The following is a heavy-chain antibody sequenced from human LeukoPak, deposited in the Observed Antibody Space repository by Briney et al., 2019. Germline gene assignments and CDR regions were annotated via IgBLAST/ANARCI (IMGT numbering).Heavy chain of an antibody. CDR2: ISYDGSNK. J-gene: IGHJ4*02. CDR1: GFSFSGSA. D-gene: IGHD2-8*01. CDR3: ARGQFYYREGYFDY. V-gene: IGHV3-30-3*01. Sequence: PGGSLRLSCEASGFSFSGSAMHWVRQAPGKGLEWVAVISYDGSNKYYADSVKGRFTISRDNSKNTLYLQMNSLRAEDTAVYYCARGQFYYREGYFDYWGQGTLVTVSS.